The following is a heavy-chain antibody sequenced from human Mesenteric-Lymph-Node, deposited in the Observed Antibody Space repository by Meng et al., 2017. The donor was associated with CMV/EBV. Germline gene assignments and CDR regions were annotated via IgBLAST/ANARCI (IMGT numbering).Heavy chain of an antibody. Sequence: GYCGSLSRYYWRWVPQAPGKGLGWIGDILHSGRTNYNPSLMRRVTISVDPSKNQFSLQLSSVTAADTAVYYCASTPVLLCFGEWTDYWGQGTLVTVSS. CDR2: ILHSGRT. V-gene: IGHV4-34*12. CDR3: ASTPVLLCFGEWTDY. J-gene: IGHJ4*02. CDR1: CGSLSRYY. D-gene: IGHD3-10*01.